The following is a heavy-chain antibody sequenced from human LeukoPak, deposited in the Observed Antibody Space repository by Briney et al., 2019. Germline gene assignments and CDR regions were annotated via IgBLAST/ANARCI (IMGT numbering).Heavy chain of an antibody. CDR1: GGSISSYY. D-gene: IGHD4-23*01. J-gene: IGHJ4*02. CDR3: ASWGDYGGSFDY. CDR2: IYYSGST. V-gene: IGHV4-59*08. Sequence: PSETLPLTCTVSGGSISSYYWSWLRQPPGKGLEWIGYIYYSGSTNYNPSLKSRVTISVDTSKSQFSLKLSSVTAADTAVYYCASWGDYGGSFDYWGQGTLVTVSS.